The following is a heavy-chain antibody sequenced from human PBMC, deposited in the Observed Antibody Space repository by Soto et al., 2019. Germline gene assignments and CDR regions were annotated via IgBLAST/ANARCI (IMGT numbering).Heavy chain of an antibody. V-gene: IGHV4-34*01. CDR1: GGSFSGYY. CDR3: ARGRRVYYYYGMDV. J-gene: IGHJ6*02. CDR2: INHSGST. Sequence: SETLSLTCAVYGGSFSGYYWSWIRQPPGKGLEWIGEINHSGSTNYNPSLKSRVTISVDTSKNQFSLKLSSVTAADTAVYYCARGRRVYYYYGMDVWGQGTTVTVSS.